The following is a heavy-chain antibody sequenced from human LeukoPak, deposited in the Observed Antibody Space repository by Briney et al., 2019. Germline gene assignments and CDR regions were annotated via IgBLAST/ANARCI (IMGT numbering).Heavy chain of an antibody. D-gene: IGHD3-22*01. CDR2: IYYSGST. Sequence: KPSETLSLTCTVSGGSISSYYWSWIRQPPGKGLEWIGYIYYSGSTNYNPSLKSRVTIPVDTSKNQFSLKLSSVTAADTAVYYCAREDSSGYLGYWGQGTLVTVSS. CDR3: AREDSSGYLGY. CDR1: GGSISSYY. V-gene: IGHV4-59*12. J-gene: IGHJ4*02.